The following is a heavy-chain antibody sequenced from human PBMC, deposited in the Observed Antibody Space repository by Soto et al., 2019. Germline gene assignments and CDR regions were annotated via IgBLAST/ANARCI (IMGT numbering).Heavy chain of an antibody. CDR3: TTDSYSTIIIVRFDY. J-gene: IGHJ4*01. D-gene: IGHD3-22*01. V-gene: IGHV3-15*01. CDR2: IKSKTDGGTT. CDR1: GFTFSNAW. Sequence: PGGSLRLSCAASGFTFSNAWMCWVRRAPGKGLEWVGRIKSKTDGGTTDYAAPVKGRFTISRDDSKNTLYLQMNSLKTEDTAVYYCTTDSYSTIIIVRFDYWGHGTLVTVSS.